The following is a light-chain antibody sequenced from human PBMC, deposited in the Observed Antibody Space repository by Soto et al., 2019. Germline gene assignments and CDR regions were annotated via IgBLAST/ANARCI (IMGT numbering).Light chain of an antibody. CDR1: SSNIGSNT. CDR2: TNN. J-gene: IGLJ2*01. CDR3: AAWDDSLNGQVV. V-gene: IGLV1-44*01. Sequence: QSVLTQPPSASGTPGQRVTISCSGSSSNIGSNTVNWYQQLPGTAPKLLIYTNNQRPSGVPDRFSGYKSGTSASQAISGLQSEDEADYYCAAWDDSLNGQVVFGGGTKLTVL.